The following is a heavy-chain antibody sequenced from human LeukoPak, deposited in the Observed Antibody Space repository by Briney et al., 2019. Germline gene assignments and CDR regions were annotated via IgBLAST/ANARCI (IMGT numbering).Heavy chain of an antibody. V-gene: IGHV3-53*01. J-gene: IGHJ1*01. CDR2: IYSGDST. D-gene: IGHD5-18*01. CDR3: ATKRGYSYSIQH. Sequence: GGSLRLSCAASGFTVSSNYMSWGRQAPGKGLEWVSGIYSGDSTSYADSVKGRFTISRDNSKNTLYLQMNSLRTEDTAVYYCATKRGYSYSIQHWGQGTLVTVSS. CDR1: GFTVSSNY.